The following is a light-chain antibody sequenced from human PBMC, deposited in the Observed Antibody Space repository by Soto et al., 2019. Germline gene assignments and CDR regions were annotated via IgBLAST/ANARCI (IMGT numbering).Light chain of an antibody. CDR1: QSISGQ. CDR3: QQYKLYKT. V-gene: IGKV1-5*01. CDR2: GAS. Sequence: DIQMTQSPSTLSASVGDRVTITCRASQSISGQLAWYQQKPGNAPKLLIYGASSLKSGVPSRFSGSGSGTEFTLTFIILQPDDFASYCFQQYKLYKTFAQGTKVDTK. J-gene: IGKJ1*01.